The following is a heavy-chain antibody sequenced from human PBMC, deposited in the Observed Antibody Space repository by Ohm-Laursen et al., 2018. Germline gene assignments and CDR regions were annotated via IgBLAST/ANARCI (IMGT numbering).Heavy chain of an antibody. CDR3: ARACYYDSSGFPEDAFDV. J-gene: IGHJ3*01. Sequence: SLRLSCAASGFTFSDYYMSWIRQAPEKGLECISYISSRGTTIYYADSVKGRFTISRDNANNSLYLQMNSLRAEDTAMYYCARACYYDSSGFPEDAFDVWGQGTMVTVSS. D-gene: IGHD3-22*01. V-gene: IGHV3-11*01. CDR1: GFTFSDYY. CDR2: ISSRGTTI.